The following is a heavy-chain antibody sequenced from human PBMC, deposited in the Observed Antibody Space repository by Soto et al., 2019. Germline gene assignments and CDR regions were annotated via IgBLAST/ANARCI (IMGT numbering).Heavy chain of an antibody. D-gene: IGHD5-18*01. CDR3: ARDTGYTFGSLKY. Sequence: HVELVQSGADVKKPGASVTISCKASGYTFTDYALHWVRQAPGQRLEWMGWMNAGVGNTLYSQKFQGRITITRDTSASTAYMELNSMKSEDTAIYYCARDTGYTFGSLKYWGPGTLVTVSS. CDR2: MNAGVGNT. CDR1: GYTFTDYA. V-gene: IGHV1-3*01. J-gene: IGHJ4*02.